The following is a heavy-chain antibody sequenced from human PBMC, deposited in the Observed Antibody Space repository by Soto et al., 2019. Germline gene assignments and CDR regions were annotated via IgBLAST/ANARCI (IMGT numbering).Heavy chain of an antibody. V-gene: IGHV3-72*01. J-gene: IGHJ3*02. CDR3: TRVRIDADDSGRPLDI. Sequence: EVQLVESGGGLVQPGGSLRLSCAASGFTFSDHYMDWVRQAPGKGLEWVGRIRNKANSYSTQYAASVKGRFTISRDDSKTSLSLQMNSLKTEDTAVYYCTRVRIDADDSGRPLDIWGQGTVVIVSS. CDR1: GFTFSDHY. CDR2: IRNKANSYST. D-gene: IGHD6-25*01.